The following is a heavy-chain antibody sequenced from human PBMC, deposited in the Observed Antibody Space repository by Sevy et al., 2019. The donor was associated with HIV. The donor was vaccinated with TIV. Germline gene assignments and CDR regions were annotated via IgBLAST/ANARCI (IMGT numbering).Heavy chain of an antibody. CDR2: VYSSRRT. CDR3: ARDGIRRDYYHGMDV. D-gene: IGHD3-10*01. J-gene: IGHJ6*02. V-gene: IGHV4-61*02. Sequence: SETLSLTCTVSGDSMSSGNHWWSWIRQPAGKGLEWIGRVYSSRRTMYDSSLKSRVTMSVDTSKNQFSLMVSSLIAADTAIDYCARDGIRRDYYHGMDVWGQGTTVTVSS. CDR1: GDSMSSGNHW.